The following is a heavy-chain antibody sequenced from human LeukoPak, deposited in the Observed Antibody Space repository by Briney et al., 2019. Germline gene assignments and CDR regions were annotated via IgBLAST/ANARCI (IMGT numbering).Heavy chain of an antibody. Sequence: PSETLSLTCTVSDGSVSSGSYYWSWIRQPPGKGLEWIGYIYYSGSTNYNPSLKSRVTISVDTSKNQFSLKLSSVTAADTAVYYCAREPVTTFYYFDYWGQGTLVTVSS. CDR1: DGSVSSGSYY. CDR3: AREPVTTFYYFDY. V-gene: IGHV4-61*01. D-gene: IGHD4-17*01. J-gene: IGHJ4*02. CDR2: IYYSGST.